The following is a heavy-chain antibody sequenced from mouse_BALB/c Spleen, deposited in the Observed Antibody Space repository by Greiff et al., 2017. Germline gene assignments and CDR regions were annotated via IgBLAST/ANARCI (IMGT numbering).Heavy chain of an antibody. J-gene: IGHJ4*01. Sequence: QVQLQQSGAELVKPGASVKLSCKASGYTFTSYWMHWVKQRPGRGLEWIGRIDPNSGGTKYNEKFKSKATLTVDKPSSTAYMQLSSLTSEDSAVYYCTRGITTVVEGYAMDYWGQGTSVTVSS. CDR2: IDPNSGGT. V-gene: IGHV1-62-3*01. D-gene: IGHD1-1*01. CDR1: GYTFTSYW. CDR3: TRGITTVVEGYAMDY.